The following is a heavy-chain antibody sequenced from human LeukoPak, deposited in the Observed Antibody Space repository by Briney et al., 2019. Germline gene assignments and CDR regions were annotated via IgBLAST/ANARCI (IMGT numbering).Heavy chain of an antibody. CDR1: GYSFTSYW. V-gene: IGHV5-51*01. CDR2: IYPGDSDT. Sequence: GESLKISCKASGYSFTSYWIGWVRQMPGKGLEGLGIIYPGDSDTRYSPSFQGQVTFSADKSISTASRQWSSRKAPDTALYYCARSRRRYFYYWGQGTLLSVPS. CDR3: ARSRRRYFYY. J-gene: IGHJ4*02.